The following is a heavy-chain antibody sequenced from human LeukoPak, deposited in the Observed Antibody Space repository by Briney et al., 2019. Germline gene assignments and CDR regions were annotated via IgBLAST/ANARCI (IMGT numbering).Heavy chain of an antibody. D-gene: IGHD3-22*01. CDR3: ARGGSYYDSSGYYYGSFDY. CDR2: INPNSGGT. V-gene: IGHV1-2*02. J-gene: IGHJ4*02. CDR1: GYTFTGYY. Sequence: ASVKVSCKASGYTFTGYYMHWVRQAPGQGIEWMGWINPNSGGTNYAQKFQGRVTMTRDTSISTAYMELSRLRSDDTAVYYCARGGSYYDSSGYYYGSFDYWGQGTLVTVSS.